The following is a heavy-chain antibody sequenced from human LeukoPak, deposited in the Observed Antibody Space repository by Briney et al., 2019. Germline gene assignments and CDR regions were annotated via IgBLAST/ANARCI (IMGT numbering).Heavy chain of an antibody. D-gene: IGHD3-10*01. J-gene: IGHJ5*02. CDR3: ARSQFYGSGSYQGRWFDP. V-gene: IGHV4-59*01. CDR2: IYYSGST. CDR1: NGSFSGYY. Sequence: SETLSLTCAVYNGSFSGYYWSWIRQSPGKGLEWIGYIYYSGSTNYNPSLKSRVTISVDTSKNQFSLKLSSVTAADTAVYYCARSQFYGSGSYQGRWFDPWGQGTLVTVSS.